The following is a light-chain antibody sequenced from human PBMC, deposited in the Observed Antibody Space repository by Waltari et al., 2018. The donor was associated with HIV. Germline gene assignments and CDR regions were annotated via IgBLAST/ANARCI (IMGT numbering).Light chain of an antibody. CDR3: CSYAGSYTYV. J-gene: IGLJ1*01. CDR1: SSDVGAYNY. V-gene: IGLV2-11*01. Sequence: QSALTQPRSVSGSPGQSVTISCTGTSSDVGAYNYVSWYQQHPGKAPKLMIYDVNKRPSGVPDRFSGSKSGNTASLTISGLHAEDEADYYCCSYAGSYTYVFGTGTKVTVL. CDR2: DVN.